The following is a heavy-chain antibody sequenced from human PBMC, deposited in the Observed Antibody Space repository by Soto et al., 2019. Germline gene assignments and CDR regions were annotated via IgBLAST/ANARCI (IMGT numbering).Heavy chain of an antibody. D-gene: IGHD5-18*01. CDR1: GGTFSSYA. CDR2: IIPIFGTA. V-gene: IGHV1-69*13. CDR3: ANSPQHGYSYGFNWFDP. J-gene: IGHJ5*02. Sequence: ASVKVSCKASGGTFSSYAISWVRQAPGQGLEWMGGIIPIFGTANYAQKFQGRVTITADESTSTAYMELSSLRSEDTAVYYCANSPQHGYSYGFNWFDPWGQGTLVTVSS.